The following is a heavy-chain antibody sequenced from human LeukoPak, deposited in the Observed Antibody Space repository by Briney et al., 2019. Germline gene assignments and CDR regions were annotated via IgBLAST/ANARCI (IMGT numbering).Heavy chain of an antibody. D-gene: IGHD5/OR15-5a*01. CDR3: ARSWEVEMSTIEPFDY. CDR1: GYTFTGYF. CDR2: INPNSGGT. V-gene: IGHV1-2*02. Sequence: ASVKVSCKASGYTFTGYFVHWVRQAPGQGLEWMGWINPNSGGTNYAQKFQGRVTMTRDTSISTAYMDVRRMRYDDTAVYYCARSWEVEMSTIEPFDYWGQGTLVTVSS. J-gene: IGHJ4*02.